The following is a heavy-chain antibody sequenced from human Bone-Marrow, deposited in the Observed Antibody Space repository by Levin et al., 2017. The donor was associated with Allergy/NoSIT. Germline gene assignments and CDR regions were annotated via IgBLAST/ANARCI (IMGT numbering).Heavy chain of an antibody. CDR2: IYHSGST. V-gene: IGHV4-30-2*01. CDR3: ARGGLHYDSSGYYQYYFDY. J-gene: IGHJ4*02. CDR1: GGSISSGGYS. D-gene: IGHD3-22*01. Sequence: SCAVSGGSISSGGYSWSWIRQPPGKGLEWIGYIYHSGSTYYNPSLKSRVTISVDRSKNQFSLKLSSVTAADTAVYYCARGGLHYDSSGYYQYYFDYWGQGTLVTVSS.